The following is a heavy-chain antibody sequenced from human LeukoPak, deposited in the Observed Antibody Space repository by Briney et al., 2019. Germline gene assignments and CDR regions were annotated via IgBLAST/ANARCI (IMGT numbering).Heavy chain of an antibody. Sequence: GGSLRLSCAASGFTFSDYYMSWIRQAPGKGLEWVSYISSSGSTIYYADSVKGRFTISRDNAKNSLYLQMNSLRAEDTAVYYCAKDSVGYSSSWFPPDYWGQGTLVTVSS. D-gene: IGHD6-13*01. J-gene: IGHJ4*02. CDR1: GFTFSDYY. CDR2: ISSSGSTI. CDR3: AKDSVGYSSSWFPPDY. V-gene: IGHV3-11*04.